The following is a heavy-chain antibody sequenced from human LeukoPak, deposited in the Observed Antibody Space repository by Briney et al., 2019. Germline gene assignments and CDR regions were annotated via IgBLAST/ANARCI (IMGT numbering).Heavy chain of an antibody. CDR2: INHSGST. V-gene: IGHV4-34*01. CDR1: GGSFSGYY. D-gene: IGHD1-1*01. J-gene: IGHJ6*02. Sequence: SETLSLTCAVYGGSFSGYYWGWIRQPPGKGLEWIGEINHSGSTNYNPSLKSRVTISVDTSKNQFSLKLSSVTAADTAVYYCVASSGTRYYYYGIDVWGQGTTVTVSS. CDR3: VASSGTRYYYYGIDV.